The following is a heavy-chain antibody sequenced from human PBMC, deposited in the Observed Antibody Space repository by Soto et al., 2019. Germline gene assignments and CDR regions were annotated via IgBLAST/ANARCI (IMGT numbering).Heavy chain of an antibody. Sequence: EVQLLESGGGLVQPGGSLRLSCAASGFTFSNYAMTWVRQTPGKGLEWVSTISSGVGTTYYADSVKGRFTMSRDNSKNTLYLQMNSLRAEDTALYYCAKYRYDDSSGRNFDYWGQGTLVSVSS. CDR1: GFTFSNYA. D-gene: IGHD3-22*01. CDR2: ISSGVGTT. V-gene: IGHV3-23*01. CDR3: AKYRYDDSSGRNFDY. J-gene: IGHJ4*01.